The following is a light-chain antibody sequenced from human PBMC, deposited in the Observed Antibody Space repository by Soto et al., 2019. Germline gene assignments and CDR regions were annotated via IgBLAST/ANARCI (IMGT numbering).Light chain of an antibody. V-gene: IGKV1-39*01. CDR2: GAS. Sequence: DIQMTQSPSSLSASVGDRVTITCRASQGITTYLNWYQQKPGKAPRLLISGASSLRSGVPSRFSGSGSGTDFTLTISSLQPEDFTTYYCQQSYRTPRTFGQGTKLEIK. J-gene: IGKJ2*01. CDR1: QGITTY. CDR3: QQSYRTPRT.